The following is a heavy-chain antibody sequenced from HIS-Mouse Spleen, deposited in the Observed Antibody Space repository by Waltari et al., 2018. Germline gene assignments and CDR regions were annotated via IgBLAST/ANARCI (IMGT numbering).Heavy chain of an antibody. CDR2: IDGDDDK. CDR3: ARIQAGKLELPFDY. J-gene: IGHJ4*02. Sequence: QVTLRESGPALVKPTQTLTLTCTFSGFSLSTSGMCVSWIRQPPGKALEWLERIDGDDDKYDSTTMKTRLTISKDTSKNQVVLTMTNMDPVDTATYYCARIQAGKLELPFDYWGQGTLVTVSS. V-gene: IGHV2-70*15. CDR1: GFSLSTSGMC. D-gene: IGHD1-7*01.